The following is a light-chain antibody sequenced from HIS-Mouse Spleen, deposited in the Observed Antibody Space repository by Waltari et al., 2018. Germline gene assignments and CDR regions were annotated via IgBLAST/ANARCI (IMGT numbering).Light chain of an antibody. J-gene: IGKJ4*01. CDR1: QRVSSN. CDR3: QQYNNWPPLT. CDR2: GAS. V-gene: IGKV3D-15*03. Sequence: IVMTQSPATLSVSPRERATLSCRASQRVSSNLAWYQQKPGQAPRLLIYGASIRATGIPARFSGSGSGTEFTLTISILQSEDFAVYYCQQYNNWPPLTFGGGTKVEIK.